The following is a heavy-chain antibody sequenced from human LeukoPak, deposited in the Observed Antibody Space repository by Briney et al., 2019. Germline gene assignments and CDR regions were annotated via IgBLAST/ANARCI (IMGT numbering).Heavy chain of an antibody. CDR1: GVSISSGSYY. D-gene: IGHD2-15*01. CDR3: ARHFAITDDLTRVVVVAAPDY. CDR2: IYTSGST. V-gene: IGHV4-61*02. J-gene: IGHJ4*02. Sequence: SETLSLTCTVSGVSISSGSYYWSWIRQPAGKGLEWIGRIYTSGSTNYNPSLKSRVTISVDTSKNQFSLKLSSVTAADTAVYYCARHFAITDDLTRVVVVAAPDYWGQGTLVTVSS.